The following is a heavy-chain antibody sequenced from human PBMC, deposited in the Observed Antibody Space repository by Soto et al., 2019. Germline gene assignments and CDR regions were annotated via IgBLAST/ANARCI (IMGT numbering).Heavy chain of an antibody. Sequence: ASVKVSCKASGYTFTSYYMHWVRQAPGQGLEWMGIINPSGGSTSYAQKFQGRVTMTRDTSTSTVYMELSSLRSEDTAVYYCAREQHRNIVHYGMDVWGQGTTVTVSS. CDR1: GYTFTSYY. J-gene: IGHJ6*02. D-gene: IGHD5-12*01. V-gene: IGHV1-46*01. CDR2: INPSGGST. CDR3: AREQHRNIVHYGMDV.